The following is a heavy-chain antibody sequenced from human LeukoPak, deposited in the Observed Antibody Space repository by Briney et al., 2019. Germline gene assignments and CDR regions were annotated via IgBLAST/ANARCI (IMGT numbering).Heavy chain of an antibody. J-gene: IGHJ4*02. Sequence: PGGSLRLSCAASGFTFSSYSMNWVRQAPGKGLEWVSSISSSSSYIYYADSVKGRFTISRDNAKNSLYLQMNSLRAEDTAVYYCARERGIAARLPFDYWGQGTLATVSS. CDR3: ARERGIAARLPFDY. CDR1: GFTFSSYS. V-gene: IGHV3-21*01. D-gene: IGHD6-6*01. CDR2: ISSSSSYI.